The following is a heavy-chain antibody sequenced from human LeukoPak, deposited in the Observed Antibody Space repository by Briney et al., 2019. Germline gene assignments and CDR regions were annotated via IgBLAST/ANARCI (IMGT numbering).Heavy chain of an antibody. CDR1: GFTLSSYW. CDR3: SSGNSHAFDI. Sequence: GGSLRLSCAASGFTLSSYWMHWVRQAPGKGLVWVSRINSDGSSTSYAHSVKGRFTISRDNAKNTLYLQMNNLRAEDTAVYYCSSGNSHAFDIWGQGTMVTVSS. J-gene: IGHJ3*02. D-gene: IGHD4-23*01. V-gene: IGHV3-74*01. CDR2: INSDGSST.